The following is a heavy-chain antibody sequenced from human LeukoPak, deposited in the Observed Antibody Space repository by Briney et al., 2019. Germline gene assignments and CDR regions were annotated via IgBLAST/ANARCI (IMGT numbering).Heavy chain of an antibody. CDR3: ARDPYSYDSSGAFDI. V-gene: IGHV4-61*02. D-gene: IGHD3-22*01. J-gene: IGHJ3*02. CDR1: GGPISSNSYY. CDR2: IYTSGST. Sequence: PSETLSLTCTVSGGPISSNSYYWSWIRQPAGKGLEWIGRIYTSGSTNYNPSLKSRVTISVDTSKNQFSLKLSSVTAADTAVYFCARDPYSYDSSGAFDIWGQGTMVTVSS.